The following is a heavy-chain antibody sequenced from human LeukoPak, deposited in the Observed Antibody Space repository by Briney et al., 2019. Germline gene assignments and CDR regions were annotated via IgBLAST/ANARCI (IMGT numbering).Heavy chain of an antibody. D-gene: IGHD4-17*01. Sequence: PSETLSLTCTVSGGSISSYYWSWIRQPPGKGLEWIGYIYYSGSTNYNPSLKSRVTISVDTSKNQFSLKLSSVTAADTAVYYCARLLDTVTYYYYYGMDVWGQGTTVTVSS. CDR3: ARLLDTVTYYYYYGMDV. V-gene: IGHV4-59*08. CDR1: GGSISSYY. J-gene: IGHJ6*02. CDR2: IYYSGST.